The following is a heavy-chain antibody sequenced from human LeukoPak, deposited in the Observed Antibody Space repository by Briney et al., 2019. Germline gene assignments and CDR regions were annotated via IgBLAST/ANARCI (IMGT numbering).Heavy chain of an antibody. V-gene: IGHV1-69*05. CDR3: AGYGPPLDYYFDY. CDR2: IIPIFGTA. Sequence: SVKVSCKASGYTFTSYAISWVRQAPGQGLEWMGGIIPIFGTANYAQKFQGRVTITTDESTSTAYMELSSLRSEDTAVYYCAGYGPPLDYYFDYWGQGTLVTVSS. J-gene: IGHJ4*02. CDR1: GYTFTSYA. D-gene: IGHD3-10*01.